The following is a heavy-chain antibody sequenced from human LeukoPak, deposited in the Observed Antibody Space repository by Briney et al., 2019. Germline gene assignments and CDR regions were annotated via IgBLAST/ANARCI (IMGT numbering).Heavy chain of an antibody. J-gene: IGHJ4*02. CDR3: ARFSSSGSYLFDY. CDR1: GYTFTSYG. V-gene: IGHV1-18*01. CDR2: ISAYNGNT. Sequence: ASVTVSCKASGYTFTSYGISWVRQALGQGLEWMGWISAYNGNTNYAQKLQGRVTMTTDTSTSTAYMELGSLRSDDTAVYYCARFSSSGSYLFDYWGQGTLVTVSS. D-gene: IGHD1-26*01.